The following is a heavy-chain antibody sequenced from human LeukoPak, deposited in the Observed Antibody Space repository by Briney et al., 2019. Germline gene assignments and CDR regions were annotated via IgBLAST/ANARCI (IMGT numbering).Heavy chain of an antibody. CDR2: INHGGST. CDR1: GGSFSGYY. Sequence: PSETLSLTCAVYGGSFSGYYWSWIRQPPGKGLEWIGEINHGGSTNYNPSLKSRVSISVDTSKNQFSLKLSSVTAADTAVYYCARGSRGYSYGYHWGQGTLVTVSS. CDR3: ARGSRGYSYGYH. V-gene: IGHV4-34*01. J-gene: IGHJ5*02. D-gene: IGHD5-18*01.